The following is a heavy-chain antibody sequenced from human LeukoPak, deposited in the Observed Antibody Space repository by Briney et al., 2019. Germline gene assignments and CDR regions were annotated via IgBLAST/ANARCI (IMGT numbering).Heavy chain of an antibody. CDR2: ISGSGDTT. CDR1: RFTFSTYA. J-gene: IGHJ4*02. Sequence: QPGGSLRLSCTASRFTFSTYAMSWVRQAPWKGLEWVSSISGSGDTTYYTGSVKGRFTISRDNSKNALYLQMSSLRAEDTAVYYCAKSQRNDRQVVQMIDYWGQGTLVTVSS. V-gene: IGHV3-23*01. D-gene: IGHD2-2*01. CDR3: AKSQRNDRQVVQMIDY.